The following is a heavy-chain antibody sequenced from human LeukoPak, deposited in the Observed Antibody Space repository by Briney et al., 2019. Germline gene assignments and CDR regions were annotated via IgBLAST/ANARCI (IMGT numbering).Heavy chain of an antibody. Sequence: GASVKVSRMASGYTSTKNYMRWGRLAPGQGLEWMGIINPSGGSTRYAEKFQGRVTMTRDTSTSTVYMEVSSLKSEDTAVYYCARGPDYVLTGDYWGEGTLVTVSS. CDR1: GYTSTKNY. D-gene: IGHD7-27*01. CDR2: INPSGGST. CDR3: ARGPDYVLTGDY. J-gene: IGHJ4*02. V-gene: IGHV1-46*01.